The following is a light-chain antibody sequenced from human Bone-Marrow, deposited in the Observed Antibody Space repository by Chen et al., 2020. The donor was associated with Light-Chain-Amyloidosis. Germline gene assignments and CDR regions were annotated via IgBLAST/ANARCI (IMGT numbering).Light chain of an antibody. Sequence: SLDLTQPPAVSVSPGQTARITCSGDTLPMQYTYWYQRKPGQAPQLVIYKDSQRPSGIPERFSGASSGTRVTLTISGVQAEDEADYYGEAADSSDTYVIFGGGTKLT. V-gene: IGLV3-25*03. CDR2: KDS. CDR3: EAADSSDTYVI. CDR1: TLPMQY. J-gene: IGLJ2*01.